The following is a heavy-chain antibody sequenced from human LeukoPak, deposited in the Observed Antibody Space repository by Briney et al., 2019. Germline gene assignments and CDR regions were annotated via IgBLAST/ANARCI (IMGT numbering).Heavy chain of an antibody. CDR2: IVGSGGST. CDR1: GFTFSSYA. D-gene: IGHD1-26*01. J-gene: IGHJ4*02. V-gene: IGHV3-23*01. Sequence: PGGSVRLSCAASGFTFSSYAMSWVRQAPGKGLEWVSTIVGSGGSTYYADSVKGRFTISRDNSKNTLYLQMNSLRAEDTAVYYCAKNPESGSHGTYFDYWGQGTLVTVSS. CDR3: AKNPESGSHGTYFDY.